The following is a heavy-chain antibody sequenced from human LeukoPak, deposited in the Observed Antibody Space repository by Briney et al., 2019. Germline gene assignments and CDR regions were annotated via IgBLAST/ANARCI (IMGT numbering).Heavy chain of an antibody. V-gene: IGHV4-39*01. J-gene: IGHJ4*02. CDR1: GGSISSSSYY. Sequence: PSETLSLTCTVSGGSISSSSYYWGWIRQPPGKGLEWIGSIYYSGSTYYNPSLKSRVTISVDTSKNQFSLKLSSVTAADTAVYYCARQKRSGYLVDYWGQGTLVTVSS. CDR2: IYYSGST. CDR3: ARQKRSGYLVDY. D-gene: IGHD3-3*01.